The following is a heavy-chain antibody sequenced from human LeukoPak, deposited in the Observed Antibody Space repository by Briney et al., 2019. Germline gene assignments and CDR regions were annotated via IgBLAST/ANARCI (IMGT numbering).Heavy chain of an antibody. CDR1: GFTFSAYA. J-gene: IGHJ3*02. CDR2: IRGGGTSE. V-gene: IGHV3-23*01. D-gene: IGHD4-17*01. CDR3: ARDPNGDYIGAFDM. Sequence: HSGGSLRLSCTASGFTFSAYAMMWVRQAPGKGPEWVSAIRGGGTSEFYADSVKGRFRISRDNSKDTLFLQMNSLRAEDTAVYYCARDPNGDYIGAFDMWGPGIMVTVSS.